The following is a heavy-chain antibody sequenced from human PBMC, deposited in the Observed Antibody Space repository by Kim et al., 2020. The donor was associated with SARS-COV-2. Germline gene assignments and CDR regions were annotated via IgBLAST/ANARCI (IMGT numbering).Heavy chain of an antibody. D-gene: IGHD3-22*01. CDR1: GYTLPELS. CDR3: ATVISGYYSDQYYFDY. J-gene: IGHJ4*02. CDR2: FDPEDGET. Sequence: ASVKVSCKVSGYTLPELSMHWVRQAPGKGLEWMGGFDPEDGETIYAQKFQGRVTMTEDTSTDTAYMELSSLSSEDTAVYYCATVISGYYSDQYYFDYWGQGTLVTVSS. V-gene: IGHV1-24*01.